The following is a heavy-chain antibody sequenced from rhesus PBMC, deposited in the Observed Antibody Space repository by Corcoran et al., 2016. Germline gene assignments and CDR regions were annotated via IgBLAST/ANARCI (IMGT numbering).Heavy chain of an antibody. V-gene: IGHV2S1*01. CDR3: ARSLGVYGLDS. J-gene: IGHJ6*01. D-gene: IGHD3-34*01. CDR2: IYWDDDK. CDR1: GFSISTSGMG. Sequence: QVTLKESGPALVKPTQTLTLTCTFSGFSISTSGMGVGWIRQHPGKALEWLAHIYWDDDKYNSKSLKSRLTISKDTSKNQVVLTMTNMDPVDTATYYGARSLGVYGLDSWGQGVVVTVPS.